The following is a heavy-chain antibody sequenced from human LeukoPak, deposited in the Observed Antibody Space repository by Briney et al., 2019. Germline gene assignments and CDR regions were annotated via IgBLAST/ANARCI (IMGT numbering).Heavy chain of an antibody. J-gene: IGHJ4*02. CDR3: ARVGAAFYFDY. D-gene: IGHD1-26*01. CDR1: GGSISSGGYS. V-gene: IGHV4-30-2*02. CDR2: IYHSGST. Sequence: SETLSLTCAVSGGSISSGGYSWSWIRQPPGKGLEWIGYIYHSGSTYYNPSLKSRVTISVDTSKNQFSLKLSSVTAADTAVYYCARVGAAFYFDYWGQGTLVTVSS.